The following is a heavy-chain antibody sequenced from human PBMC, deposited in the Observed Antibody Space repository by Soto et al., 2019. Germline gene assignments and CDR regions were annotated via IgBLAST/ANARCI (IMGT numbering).Heavy chain of an antibody. D-gene: IGHD3-10*01. V-gene: IGHV5-51*01. Sequence: GESLKISCKGSGYSFTSYWIGWVRQMPGKGLEWMGIIYPGDSDTRYSPSFQGQVTISADKSISTAYLQWSNPGAPDQRNTPSFTARVPNPTTSAIRTANLQGSSLKASDTAMYYWAGATDYYDSSGYYSGDFDYWGQGTLVTVSS. J-gene: IGHJ4*02. CDR3: FTARVPNPTTSAIRTANLQGSSLKASDTAMYYWAGATDYYDSSGYYSGDFDY. CDR1: GYSFTSYW. CDR2: IYPGDSDT.